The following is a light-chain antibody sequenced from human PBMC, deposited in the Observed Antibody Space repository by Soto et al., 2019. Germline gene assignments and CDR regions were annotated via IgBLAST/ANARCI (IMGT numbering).Light chain of an antibody. Sequence: ESVLMPSPGILFLSPGERATLSCRASQSVTSNYLAWYQQKPGQAPNLLIYGASSRATGIPDKFSGSGSGTDFTLTISRLEPEDFAVYFCQQYGSSPQTFGQGTKVDIK. V-gene: IGKV3-20*01. J-gene: IGKJ1*01. CDR3: QQYGSSPQT. CDR1: QSVTSNY. CDR2: GAS.